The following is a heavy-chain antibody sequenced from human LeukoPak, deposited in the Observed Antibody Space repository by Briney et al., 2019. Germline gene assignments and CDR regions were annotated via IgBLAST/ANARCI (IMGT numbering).Heavy chain of an antibody. Sequence: SETLSLTCAVYGGSFSYYYWSWIRQPPGKTLEWIGEINHSGSTNYNPSLKSRVTISVDTSKNQFSLKLSSVTAADTAVYYCARGHYDSSGYYGYWGQGTLVTVSS. CDR3: ARGHYDSSGYYGY. D-gene: IGHD3-22*01. J-gene: IGHJ4*02. V-gene: IGHV4-34*01. CDR1: GGSFSYYY. CDR2: INHSGST.